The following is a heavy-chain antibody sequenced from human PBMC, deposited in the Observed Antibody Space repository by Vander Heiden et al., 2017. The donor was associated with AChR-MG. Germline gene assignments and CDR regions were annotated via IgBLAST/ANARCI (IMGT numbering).Heavy chain of an antibody. Sequence: QVQLVQSGAEVTKPGSSVKVSCKASGGTFSSYAISWVRQAPGQGLEWMGGIIPIFGTANYAQKVQGRVTITADESTSTAYMELSSIRSEDTAVYYCARDLTVYGSGPLDYWGDGSLVTVSS. V-gene: IGHV1-69*01. CDR1: GGTFSSYA. J-gene: IGHJ4*01. D-gene: IGHD4-17*01. CDR3: ARDLTVYGSGPLDY. CDR2: IIPIFGTA.